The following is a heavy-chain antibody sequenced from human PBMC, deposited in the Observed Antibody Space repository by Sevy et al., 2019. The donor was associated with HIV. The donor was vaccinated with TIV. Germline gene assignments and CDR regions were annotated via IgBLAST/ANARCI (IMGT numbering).Heavy chain of an antibody. V-gene: IGHV3-23*01. CDR2: ISHGGGTT. CDR1: GFTFNNYV. Sequence: GGSLRLSCAASGFTFNNYVMNWVRQAPGKGLEWVSVISHGGGTTYYADSVKGRFTISRDGSKDTVYLEMNSLRAEDTAVYYCARRYLPSAPPALDYWGQGTLVTVSS. J-gene: IGHJ4*02. CDR3: ARRYLPSAPPALDY. D-gene: IGHD2-2*01.